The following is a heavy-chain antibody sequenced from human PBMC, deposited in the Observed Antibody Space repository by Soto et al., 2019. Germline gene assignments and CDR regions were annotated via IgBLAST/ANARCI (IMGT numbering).Heavy chain of an antibody. Sequence: QVQLVESGGGVVQPGRSLRLSCAASGFTFSSYAMHWVRQAPGKGLEWVAVISYDGSNKYYADSVKGRFTISRDKSKNTLYLQMNSLRAEDTAVYYCASGGTHFDYWGQGTLVTVSS. CDR3: ASGGTHFDY. V-gene: IGHV3-30-3*01. CDR2: ISYDGSNK. D-gene: IGHD2-15*01. J-gene: IGHJ4*02. CDR1: GFTFSSYA.